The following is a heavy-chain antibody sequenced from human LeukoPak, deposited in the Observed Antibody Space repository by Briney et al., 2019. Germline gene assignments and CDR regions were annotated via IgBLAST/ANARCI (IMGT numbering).Heavy chain of an antibody. CDR2: ISGSGGST. D-gene: IGHD3-3*01. CDR3: ARATWRYYFDY. J-gene: IGHJ4*02. V-gene: IGHV3-23*01. Sequence: GGSLRLSCAASGFTFSSYAMSWVRQAPGKGLEWVLAISGSGGSTYYADSVKGRFTISRDNSKNTLYLQMNSLRAEDTAVYYCARATWRYYFDYWGQGTLVTVSS. CDR1: GFTFSSYA.